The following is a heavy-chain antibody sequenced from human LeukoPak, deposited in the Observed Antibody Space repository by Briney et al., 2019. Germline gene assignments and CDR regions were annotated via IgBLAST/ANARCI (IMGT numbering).Heavy chain of an antibody. CDR3: AAYLMSISWYREGDYFDY. CDR1: GYTFTSYG. CDR2: ISAYNGNT. Sequence: ASVKVSCKASGYTFTSYGISWVRQAPGQGLEWMGWISAYNGNTNYAQKLQGRVTMTRNTSISTAYMELSSLRSEDTAVYYCAAYLMSISWYREGDYFDYWGQGSLVTVSS. J-gene: IGHJ4*02. D-gene: IGHD6-13*01. V-gene: IGHV1-18*01.